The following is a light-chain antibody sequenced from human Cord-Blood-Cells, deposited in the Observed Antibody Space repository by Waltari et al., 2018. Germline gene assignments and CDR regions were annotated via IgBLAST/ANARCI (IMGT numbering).Light chain of an antibody. J-gene: IGLJ3*02. Sequence: QPVLTQPPSASGTPGQRVTTSCSGSSPNIGSNYVYWYQQRPGTAPKLLTYRNNQRPSGVPDRFSGSKSGTSASLAISGLRSEDEADYYCAAWDDSLSGRVFGGGTKLTVL. V-gene: IGLV1-47*01. CDR1: SPNIGSNY. CDR2: RNN. CDR3: AAWDDSLSGRV.